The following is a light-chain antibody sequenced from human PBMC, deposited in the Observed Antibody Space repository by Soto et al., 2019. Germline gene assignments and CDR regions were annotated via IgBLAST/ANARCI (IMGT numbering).Light chain of an antibody. V-gene: IGKV4-1*01. Sequence: DIVMTQSPDSLAVSLGERATINCKSSQSVLYSSDNNNYLAWYQQKPGQPPKLLIYWASTRESGVPDRISGSGSGTDFTLTISSLQAEDVAVYYCHQCYSNPHTFGGGTKVEIK. CDR3: HQCYSNPHT. CDR2: WAS. CDR1: QSVLYSSDNNNY. J-gene: IGKJ4*01.